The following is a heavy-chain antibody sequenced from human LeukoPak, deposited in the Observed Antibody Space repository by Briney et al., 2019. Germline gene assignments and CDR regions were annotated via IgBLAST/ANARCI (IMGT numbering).Heavy chain of an antibody. V-gene: IGHV3-23*01. D-gene: IGHD3-3*01. CDR3: AGDYDFWSGYSKYYYYGMDV. J-gene: IGHJ6*02. CDR2: ISGSGGST. Sequence: GGSLRLSCAVSGFTFSSYAMSWVRQAPGKGLEWVSAISGSGGSTYYADSVKGRFTISRDNSKNTLYLQMNSLRAEDTAVYYCAGDYDFWSGYSKYYYYGMDVWGQGTTVTVSS. CDR1: GFTFSSYA.